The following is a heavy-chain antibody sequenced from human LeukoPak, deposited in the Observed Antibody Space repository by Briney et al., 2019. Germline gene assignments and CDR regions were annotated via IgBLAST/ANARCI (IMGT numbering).Heavy chain of an antibody. D-gene: IGHD3-22*01. J-gene: IGHJ4*02. CDR3: GYYDSSGYYYGRLRY. CDR1: GFTVSSNY. V-gene: IGHV3-53*01. CDR2: IYTGGMT. Sequence: GGSLRLSCAASGFTVSSNYMSWVRQPPGKGLDWVAVIYTGGMTDYADSVKGRFTISRDESKNTLYLQMNSLRADDTAIYFCGYYDSSGYYYGRLRYWGQGTPVTVSS.